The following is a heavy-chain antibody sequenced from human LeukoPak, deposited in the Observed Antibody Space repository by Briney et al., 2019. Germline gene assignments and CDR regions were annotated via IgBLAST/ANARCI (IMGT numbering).Heavy chain of an antibody. Sequence: ASVKVSCKASGYTFTRYYMHWVRQAPGQGLEWMGWMNPNSGNTGYAQKFQGRVTITRNTSISTAYMELSSLRSEDTAVYYCARGRRYCSSTSCYLGYYYYYMDVWGKGTTVTVSS. CDR3: ARGRRYCSSTSCYLGYYYYYMDV. D-gene: IGHD2-2*01. V-gene: IGHV1-8*03. J-gene: IGHJ6*03. CDR1: GYTFTRYY. CDR2: MNPNSGNT.